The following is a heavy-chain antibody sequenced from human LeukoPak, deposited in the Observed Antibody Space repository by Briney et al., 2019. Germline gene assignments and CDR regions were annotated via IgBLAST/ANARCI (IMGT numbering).Heavy chain of an antibody. J-gene: IGHJ4*02. CDR3: ARGSPYFYGTDLDY. CDR2: ISTSSSYI. D-gene: IGHD3-10*01. V-gene: IGHV3-21*01. Sequence: GGSLRLSCTASGFTFSTYSLNWVRQAPGKGLEWVSSISTSSSYIYYADSVKGRFTISRDNAKNSLYLQMNSLRAEDTAVYYCARGSPYFYGTDLDYWGQGTLVTVSS. CDR1: GFTFSTYS.